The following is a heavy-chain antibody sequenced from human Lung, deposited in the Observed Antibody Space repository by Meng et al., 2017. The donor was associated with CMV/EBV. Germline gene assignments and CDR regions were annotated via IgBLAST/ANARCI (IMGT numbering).Heavy chain of an antibody. V-gene: IGHV4-4*02. Sequence: QVELLESGPSLVQPSETLSLTCAVSGDSITNHNWWAWVRQPPGKGLEWIGEIPHRGSSAYNPSLKSRVSMSIDKSKNQFSLKLTSVTAADTAVYHCLRRSGGSVWGQGTLVTVSS. CDR1: GDSITNHNW. J-gene: IGHJ1*01. CDR3: LRRSGGSV. CDR2: IPHRGSS. D-gene: IGHD3-10*01.